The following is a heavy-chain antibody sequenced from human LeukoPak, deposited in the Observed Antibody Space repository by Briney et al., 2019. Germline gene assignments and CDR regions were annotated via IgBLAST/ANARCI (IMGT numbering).Heavy chain of an antibody. V-gene: IGHV1-3*01. D-gene: IGHD3-10*01. CDR1: GYTFTSYA. CDR2: INAGNGNT. CDR3: ARSRRELPVNWFDP. Sequence: EASVKVSCKASGYTFTSYAMHWVRQAPGQRLEWMGWINAGNGNTKYSQKFQGRVTITRDTSASTAYMELSRLRSEDTAVYYCARSRRELPVNWFDPWGQGTLVTVSS. J-gene: IGHJ5*02.